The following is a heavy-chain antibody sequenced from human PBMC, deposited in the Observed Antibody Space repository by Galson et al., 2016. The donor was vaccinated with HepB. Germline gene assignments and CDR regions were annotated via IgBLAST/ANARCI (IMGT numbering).Heavy chain of an antibody. CDR1: GFTFSDYY. CDR2: ISSSSSYT. D-gene: IGHD3-3*01. J-gene: IGHJ4*02. V-gene: IGHV3-11*06. CDR3: ARLGGDYDCWRGYYSPRFFDY. Sequence: SLRLSCAASGFTFSDYYMSWIRQAPGKGLEWVSYISSSSSYTNYADSVKGRFTISRDNAKNPLYLQMNSLRAEDTAVYYWARLGGDYDCWRGYYSPRFFDYWGQGTLVTVSS.